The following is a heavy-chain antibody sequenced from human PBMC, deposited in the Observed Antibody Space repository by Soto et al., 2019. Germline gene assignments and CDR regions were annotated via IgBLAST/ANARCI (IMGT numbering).Heavy chain of an antibody. D-gene: IGHD3-22*01. J-gene: IGHJ6*02. Sequence: EVQLVESGGGLVQPGGSLRLSCAASGFTFSSYDMQWVRQATGKGLEWVSAIGTAGDTYYPGSVKGRFTISRANAKNSLCLQMNSRGDGDTAVYYCARSPPGGYNDYYGMDVWGQGTTVTVSS. V-gene: IGHV3-13*04. CDR1: GFTFSSYD. CDR3: ARSPPGGYNDYYGMDV. CDR2: IGTAGDT.